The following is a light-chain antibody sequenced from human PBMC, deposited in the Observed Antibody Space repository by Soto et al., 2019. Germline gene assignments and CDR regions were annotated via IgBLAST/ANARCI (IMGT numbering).Light chain of an antibody. J-gene: IGLJ2*01. CDR3: SSYTNDITLV. CDR2: EVN. Sequence: QSVLTQPPSVSGSPGQSVTISCTGTSSDIGSYNRVSWYQQPPGTAPKLMIYEVNNRPSGVPDRFSGSKSGNTASLTISGLQAEDEADYYCSSYTNDITLVFGGGTKLTVL. CDR1: SSDIGSYNR. V-gene: IGLV2-18*02.